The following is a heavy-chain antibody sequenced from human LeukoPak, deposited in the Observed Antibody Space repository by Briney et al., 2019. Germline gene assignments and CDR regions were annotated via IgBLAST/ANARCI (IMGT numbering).Heavy chain of an antibody. CDR3: ARRYCTNGVCYTDDAFDI. V-gene: IGHV5-51*01. CDR1: GYSFTSYW. J-gene: IGHJ3*02. Sequence: GESLRISCKGSGYSFTSYWIGWVRQMPGKGLEWMGIIYPGDSDTRYSPSFQGQVTISADKSISTAYLQWSSLKAPDTAMYYCARRYCTNGVCYTDDAFDIWGQGTMVTVSS. D-gene: IGHD2-8*01. CDR2: IYPGDSDT.